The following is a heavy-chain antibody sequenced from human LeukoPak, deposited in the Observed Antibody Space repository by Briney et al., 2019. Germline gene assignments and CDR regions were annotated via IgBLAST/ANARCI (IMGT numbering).Heavy chain of an antibody. Sequence: PGRSLRLSCAASGFTFDDYAMHWVRQAPGKGLEWVSGISWNSGSIGYADSVKGRFTISRDNAKNSLYLQMNSLRAEDMALYYCAKADMDRGNWYFDLWGRGTLVTVSS. CDR2: ISWNSGSI. J-gene: IGHJ2*01. V-gene: IGHV3-9*03. CDR3: AKADMDRGNWYFDL. CDR1: GFTFDDYA. D-gene: IGHD3-10*01.